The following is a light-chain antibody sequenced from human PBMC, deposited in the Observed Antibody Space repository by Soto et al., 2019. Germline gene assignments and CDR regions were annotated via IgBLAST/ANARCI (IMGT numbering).Light chain of an antibody. J-gene: IGKJ1*01. CDR3: QQYYDYPRT. Sequence: DIQMTQPPSTLSGSVGDRVTITCRASQTISSWLAWYQQKPGKAPKLLIYKASTLKSGVPSRFSGSGSGTDFILTINWLQSEDFATYYCQQYYDYPRTFGQGTKVDIK. V-gene: IGKV1-5*03. CDR2: KAS. CDR1: QTISSW.